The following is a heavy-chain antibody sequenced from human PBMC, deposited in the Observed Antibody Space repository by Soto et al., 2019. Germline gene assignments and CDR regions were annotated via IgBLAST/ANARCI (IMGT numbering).Heavy chain of an antibody. CDR3: SRRAPEGFDP. CDR1: GGSISRISYY. CDR2: MYYSGST. V-gene: IGHV4-39*01. J-gene: IGHJ5*02. Sequence: SETRSLTCNVSGGSISRISYYWGWIRQPPGKGLEWIGSMYYSGSTYYNPSLKSRVTISIDTPKNQLSLKLTSVTAADTAVYYCSRRAPEGFDPWGQGTLVTVSS.